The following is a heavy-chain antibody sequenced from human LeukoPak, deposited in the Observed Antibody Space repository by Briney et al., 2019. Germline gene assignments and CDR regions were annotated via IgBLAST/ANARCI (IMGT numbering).Heavy chain of an antibody. CDR3: ARDRSSGGPYYYYGMDV. D-gene: IGHD6-19*01. J-gene: IGHJ6*02. Sequence: SVKVSCKASGGTFSSYAISWVRQAPGQGLEWMGRIIPIFGIANYAQKFQGRVTITADKPTSTAYMELSSLRSEDTAVYYCARDRSSGGPYYYYGMDVWGQGTTVTVSS. CDR1: GGTFSSYA. CDR2: IIPIFGIA. V-gene: IGHV1-69*04.